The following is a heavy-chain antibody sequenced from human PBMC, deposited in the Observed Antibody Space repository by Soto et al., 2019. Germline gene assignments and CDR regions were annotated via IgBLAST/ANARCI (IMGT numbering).Heavy chain of an antibody. Sequence: QLHLVQSGAVVKKPGASVTVSCSASGYPVTAYYMHWVRQAPGRGLEWMGGINPATGAAKYTQTFQGRVTMTRDTYTSTGFMELSGLKAAATAVFYCARGGGVGVAGSAAFDMWGQGTVVTVSS. CDR1: GYPVTAYY. V-gene: IGHV1-2*02. CDR3: ARGGGVGVAGSAAFDM. D-gene: IGHD3-3*01. J-gene: IGHJ3*02. CDR2: INPATGAA.